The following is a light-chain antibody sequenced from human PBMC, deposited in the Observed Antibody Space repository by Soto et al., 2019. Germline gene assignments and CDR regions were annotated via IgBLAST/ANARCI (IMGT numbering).Light chain of an antibody. Sequence: ENVLTQSPGTLSLSPGERATLSCRASQTVSSYLTWYQQRPGQAPRLLIYGASKRATGIPDRFSGSGSGTDFTLTLSTLEPEDFALYYCQQYGTSPITFGQGTRLEIK. V-gene: IGKV3-20*01. CDR2: GAS. CDR1: QTVSSY. J-gene: IGKJ5*01. CDR3: QQYGTSPIT.